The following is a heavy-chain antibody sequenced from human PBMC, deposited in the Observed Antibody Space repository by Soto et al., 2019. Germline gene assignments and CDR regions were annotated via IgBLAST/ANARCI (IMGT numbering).Heavy chain of an antibody. J-gene: IGHJ5*02. Sequence: SSETLSLTCNVSGGSISNYYWTWVRQSPEKGLEWIGYMYYNGNINYNPSLKSRVTISIDMSKNQFSLTLKSVTAADTAVYYCASGGNWFDPWGQGVLVTVSS. CDR2: MYYNGNI. D-gene: IGHD3-16*01. CDR1: GGSISNYY. CDR3: ASGGNWFDP. V-gene: IGHV4-59*01.